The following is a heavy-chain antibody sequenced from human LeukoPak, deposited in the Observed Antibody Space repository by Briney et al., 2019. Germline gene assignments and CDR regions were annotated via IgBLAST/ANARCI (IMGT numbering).Heavy chain of an antibody. J-gene: IGHJ4*02. V-gene: IGHV3-7*01. D-gene: IGHD2-2*01. CDR1: GFTFSNYW. CDR2: IRQDGSEK. Sequence: GGSLRLSYAASGFTFSNYWMSWVRQAPGKGLEWVAKIRQDGSEKSYVGSVEGRFTISRDNAKNSLYLQLNSLRAEDTAVYYCATGSRSTSWDYWGQGTLVTVSS. CDR3: ATGSRSTSWDY.